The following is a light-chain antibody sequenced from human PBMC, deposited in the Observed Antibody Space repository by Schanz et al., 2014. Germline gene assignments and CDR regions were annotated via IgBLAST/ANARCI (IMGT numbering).Light chain of an antibody. Sequence: DIQMTQSPSSVSASVGDRVTITCRASQGIARWFAWYQQRPGRAPKLLIYAASNLVSGVPSRFSGSRSGTDFTLTISSLQPEDSAIYYCQQANSVPYTFGQGTKLQIK. J-gene: IGKJ2*01. CDR2: AAS. V-gene: IGKV1-12*02. CDR1: QGIARW. CDR3: QQANSVPYT.